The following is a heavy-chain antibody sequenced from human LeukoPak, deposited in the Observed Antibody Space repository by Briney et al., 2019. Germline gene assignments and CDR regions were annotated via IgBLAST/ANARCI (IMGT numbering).Heavy chain of an antibody. J-gene: IGHJ4*02. V-gene: IGHV3-9*01. CDR1: GFTFDDYG. D-gene: IGHD4-17*01. Sequence: GGSLRLSCAVSGFTFDDYGMHWVRQAPGKGLEWVSGLSWNSGSIGYADSVKGRFTISRDNAKNSLYLQMNSLRAEDTALYYCAAMDYGDSPFDYWGQGTLVTVSS. CDR2: LSWNSGSI. CDR3: AAMDYGDSPFDY.